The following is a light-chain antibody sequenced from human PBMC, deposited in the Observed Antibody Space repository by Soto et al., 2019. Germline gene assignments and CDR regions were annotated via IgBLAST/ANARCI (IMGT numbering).Light chain of an antibody. CDR3: QQYNNWPLT. J-gene: IGKJ4*01. CDR1: QNIGIN. CDR2: RAS. V-gene: IGKV3-15*01. Sequence: EIVMTQSPATLSVSPGEGATLSCRASQNIGINLAWHQQQPGQAPRLLIYRASTRATGAPARFSGSGSGSEFTLTISSLQSEDLAVYYCQQYNNWPLTFGGGTKVDIK.